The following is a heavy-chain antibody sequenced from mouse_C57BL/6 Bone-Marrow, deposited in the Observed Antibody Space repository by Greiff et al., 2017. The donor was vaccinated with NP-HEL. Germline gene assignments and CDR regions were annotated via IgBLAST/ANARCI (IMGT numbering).Heavy chain of an antibody. D-gene: IGHD2-1*01. CDR3: ARSYYGNYGYYAMDY. J-gene: IGHJ4*01. CDR2: ISRGSSTI. Sequence: EVKLMESGGGLVKPGGSLKLSCAASGFTFSDYGMHWVRQAPEQGLEWVAYISRGSSTIYYADTVKGRFTISRGNAKNTLFLQMTSLRSEDTAMYYCARSYYGNYGYYAMDYWGQGTSVTVSS. CDR1: GFTFSDYG. V-gene: IGHV5-17*01.